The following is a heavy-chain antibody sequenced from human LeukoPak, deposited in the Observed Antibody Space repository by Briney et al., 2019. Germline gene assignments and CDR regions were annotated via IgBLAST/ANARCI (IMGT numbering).Heavy chain of an antibody. V-gene: IGHV3-66*04. CDR1: GFTVSSND. Sequence: GGSLRLSCAASGFTVSSNDVGWVRQAPGKGLEWVSFIYSGGSTHYTDSVKGRFSNSRDNSKNTVSLQMNSLRAEDTAVYYCARRTVPGRPGYWGQGTLVTVSS. CDR2: IYSGGST. D-gene: IGHD6-6*01. J-gene: IGHJ4*02. CDR3: ARRTVPGRPGY.